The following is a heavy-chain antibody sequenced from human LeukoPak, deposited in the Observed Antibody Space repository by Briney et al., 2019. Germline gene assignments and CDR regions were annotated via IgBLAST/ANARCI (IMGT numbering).Heavy chain of an antibody. CDR2: ISYDGSNK. V-gene: IGHV3-30*18. CDR1: GFTFSNYG. CDR3: AKNSGSTAL. J-gene: IGHJ4*02. D-gene: IGHD1-26*01. Sequence: PGRSLRLSCAASGFTFSNYGMHWVRQAPGKGLEWVSVISYDGSNKYYADSVKGRFTIYRDNSKNTLYLQMNSLRAEDTAMYYCAKNSGSTALWGQGTLVTVSS.